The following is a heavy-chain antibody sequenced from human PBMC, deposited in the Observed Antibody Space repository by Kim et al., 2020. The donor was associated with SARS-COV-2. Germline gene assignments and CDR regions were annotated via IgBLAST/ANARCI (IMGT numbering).Heavy chain of an antibody. J-gene: IGHJ5*02. CDR1: GGSFSGYY. D-gene: IGHD3-10*01. CDR3: ARGWVLRFGEFLNANWFDP. Sequence: SETLSLTCAVYGGSFSGYYWSWIRQPPGKGLEWIGEINHSGSTNYNPSLKSRVTISVDTSKNQFSLKLSSVTAADTAVYYCARGWVLRFGEFLNANWFDPWGQGTLVTVSS. V-gene: IGHV4-34*01. CDR2: INHSGST.